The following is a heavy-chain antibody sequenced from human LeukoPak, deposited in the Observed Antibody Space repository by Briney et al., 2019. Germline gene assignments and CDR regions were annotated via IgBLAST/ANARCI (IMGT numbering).Heavy chain of an antibody. J-gene: IGHJ6*03. V-gene: IGHV3-23*01. CDR3: AKAPGDYFYYMDV. Sequence: EGTLRLSCAASGFTFNNYGMIWARQAPGKGLEWVSAIRISADSTYYADSVRGRFTISRDNSKNTLYLQMNSLRVEDTAVYYCAKAPGDYFYYMDVWGKGTRVTISS. CDR1: GFTFNNYG. CDR2: IRISADST.